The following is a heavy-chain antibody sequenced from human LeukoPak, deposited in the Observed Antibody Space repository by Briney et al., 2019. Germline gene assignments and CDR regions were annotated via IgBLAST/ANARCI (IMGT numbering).Heavy chain of an antibody. D-gene: IGHD1-26*01. J-gene: IGHJ4*02. CDR1: GFTASSNY. Sequence: GGSLRLSCAASGFTASSNYMSWVRQAPGKGLEWVSVIYSGGSTYYADSVKGRFTISRDNSKNTLYLQMNSLRAEDTAVYCCAKARGLGIVGAHFDYWGQGTLVTVSS. CDR2: IYSGGST. V-gene: IGHV3-53*01. CDR3: AKARGLGIVGAHFDY.